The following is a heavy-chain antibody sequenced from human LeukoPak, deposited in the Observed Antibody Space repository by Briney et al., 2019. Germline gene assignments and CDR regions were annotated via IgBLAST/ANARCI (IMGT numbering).Heavy chain of an antibody. Sequence: SQTLSLTCAVSGGSFSGYYWSWLRQPPGKGLEWIGEINHSGRTNYNPSLKSRVTISVDTSKNQFSLKLSSVTAADTAVYYCARVSLTATEYCSGGSCPRNDAFDIWGQGTMVTVSS. D-gene: IGHD2-15*01. J-gene: IGHJ3*02. V-gene: IGHV4-34*01. CDR3: ARVSLTATEYCSGGSCPRNDAFDI. CDR1: GGSFSGYY. CDR2: INHSGRT.